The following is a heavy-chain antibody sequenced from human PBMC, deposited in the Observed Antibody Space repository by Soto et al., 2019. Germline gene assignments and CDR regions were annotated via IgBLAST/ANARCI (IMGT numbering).Heavy chain of an antibody. CDR2: IYYSGST. V-gene: IGHV4-30-4*01. CDR1: GGSISSGDYY. Sequence: SETLSLTCTVSGGSISSGDYYWSWIRQPPGKGLEWIGYIYYSGSTYYNPSLKSRVTISVDTSKNQFSLKLSSVTAADTAVYYCARDRSRGRYGMDVWGQGTTVTVSS. J-gene: IGHJ6*02. CDR3: ARDRSRGRYGMDV. D-gene: IGHD1-26*01.